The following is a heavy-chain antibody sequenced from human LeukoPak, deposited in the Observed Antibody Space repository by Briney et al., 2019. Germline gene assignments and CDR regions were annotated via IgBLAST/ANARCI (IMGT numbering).Heavy chain of an antibody. CDR2: ISAYNGNT. Sequence: ASVKVSCKASGYTFTSYGISWVRQAPGQGLEWMGWISAYNGNTNYAQKLQGRVTMTTDTSTSTAYMEVRSLRSDDTAVYYCARDYYYDSSGSFDYWGQGTLVTVSS. J-gene: IGHJ4*02. CDR1: GYTFTSYG. D-gene: IGHD3-22*01. CDR3: ARDYYYDSSGSFDY. V-gene: IGHV1-18*01.